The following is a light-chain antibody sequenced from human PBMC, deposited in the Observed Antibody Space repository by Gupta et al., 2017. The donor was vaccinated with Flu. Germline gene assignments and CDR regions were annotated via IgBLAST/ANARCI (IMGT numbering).Light chain of an antibody. V-gene: IGKV3-20*01. CDR3: QQYDSALA. CDR1: QGVSSNS. CDR2: GAS. Sequence: GARATPSCRASQGVSSNSFAGYQQIPGQAPRLLIYGASSRATGIPDKFSGSGCGTDFTLTISRLESEDFAVYYCQQYDSALAFGQGTRLDIK. J-gene: IGKJ5*01.